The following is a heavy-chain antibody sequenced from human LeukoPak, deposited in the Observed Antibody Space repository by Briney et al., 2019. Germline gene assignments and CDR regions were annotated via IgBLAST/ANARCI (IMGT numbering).Heavy chain of an antibody. D-gene: IGHD3-3*01. CDR1: GGSISSYY. V-gene: IGHV4-59*04. CDR2: IYYSGST. Sequence: PSETLSLTCTVSGGSISSYYWNWIRQPPGRGLEWIGYIYYSGSTYYNPSLKSRVTISVDTSKNQFSLKLSSVTAADTAVYYCARHERFLEWLLDYWGQGTLVTVSS. J-gene: IGHJ4*02. CDR3: ARHERFLEWLLDY.